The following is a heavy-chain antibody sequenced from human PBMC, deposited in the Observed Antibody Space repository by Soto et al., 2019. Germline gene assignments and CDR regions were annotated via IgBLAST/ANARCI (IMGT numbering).Heavy chain of an antibody. CDR1: GFTFSTYS. V-gene: IGHV3-21*01. CDR3: ARKYTASPLAYGLDV. J-gene: IGHJ6*02. Sequence: GGSLRLSCVGSGFTFSTYSINWVRQAPGKGLEWVSSISSRSDIYYADSVKGRFTISRDNAKNSVSLQMNSLRAEDTAVYYCARKYTASPLAYGLDVWGQGTTVTVSS. CDR2: ISSRSDI. D-gene: IGHD2-2*02.